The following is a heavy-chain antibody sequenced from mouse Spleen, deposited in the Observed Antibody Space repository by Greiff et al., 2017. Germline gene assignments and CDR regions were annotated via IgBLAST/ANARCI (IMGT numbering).Heavy chain of an antibody. J-gene: IGHJ4*01. D-gene: IGHD2-1*01. CDR3: ARDNGNYGAMDY. Sequence: EVMLVESEGGLVQPGSSMKLSCTASGFTFSDYYMAWVRQVPEKGLEWVANINYDGSSTYYLDSLKSRFIISRDNAKNILYLQMSSLKSEDTATYYCARDNGNYGAMDYWGQGTSLAVSS. CDR1: GFTFSDYY. CDR2: INYDGSST. V-gene: IGHV5-16*01.